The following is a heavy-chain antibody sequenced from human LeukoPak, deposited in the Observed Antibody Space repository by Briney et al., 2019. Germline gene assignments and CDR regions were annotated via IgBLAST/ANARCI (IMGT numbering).Heavy chain of an antibody. D-gene: IGHD2-2*01. V-gene: IGHV4-39*02. CDR2: IYNSGTT. J-gene: IGHJ4*02. CDR3: ATYCSSTSCYRRAYDS. Sequence: SETLSLTCTASGGSISGSSYYWGWNRQPPGQGLEGIGSIYNSGTTYYNPSLKSRVTISVDTSKNHFSLQLSSVTAADTAVYYCATYCSSTSCYRRAYDSWGQGTLVTVSS. CDR1: GGSISGSSYY.